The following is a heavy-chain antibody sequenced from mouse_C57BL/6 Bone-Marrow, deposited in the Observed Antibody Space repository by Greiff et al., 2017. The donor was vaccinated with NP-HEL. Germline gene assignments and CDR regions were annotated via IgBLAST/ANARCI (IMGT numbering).Heavy chain of an antibody. D-gene: IGHD1-1*01. J-gene: IGHJ2*01. CDR1: GFSLSTFGMG. CDR2: LWWDDDK. V-gene: IGHV8-8*01. Sequence: QVTLKVSGPGILQPSQTLSLTCSVSGFSLSTFGMGVGWIRQPSGKGLEWLAHLWWDDDKYYNPALKSRLTISKDTSKNQVFLKIANVDTAATATYYCARAEYYGSSRNWEVFFDYWGQGTTLTVSA. CDR3: ARAEYYGSSRNWEVFFDY.